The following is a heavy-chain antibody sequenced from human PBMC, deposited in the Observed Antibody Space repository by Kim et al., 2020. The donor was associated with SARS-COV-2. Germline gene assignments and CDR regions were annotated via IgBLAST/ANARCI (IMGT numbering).Heavy chain of an antibody. Sequence: GGSLRLSCAASGFTFSSYGMHWVRQAPGKGLEWVAVISYDGSNKYYADSVKGRFTISRDNSKNTLYLQMNSLRAEDTAVYYCAKESSSWSPYFDYWGQGTLVTVSS. V-gene: IGHV3-30*18. J-gene: IGHJ4*02. CDR3: AKESSSWSPYFDY. CDR2: ISYDGSNK. D-gene: IGHD6-13*01. CDR1: GFTFSSYG.